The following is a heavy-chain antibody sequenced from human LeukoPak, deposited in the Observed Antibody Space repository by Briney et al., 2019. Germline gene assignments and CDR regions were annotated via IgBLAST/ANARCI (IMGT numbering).Heavy chain of an antibody. D-gene: IGHD5-24*01. J-gene: IGHJ4*02. CDR2: IYYSGST. CDR3: ARDLSGYNSNYFDY. Sequence: PSETLSLTCAVYGGSFSGYYWSWIRQHPGKGLEWIGYIYYSGSTYYNPSLKSRVTISVDTSKNQFSLKLSSVTAADTAVYYCARDLSGYNSNYFDYWGQGTLVTVSS. CDR1: GGSFSGYY. V-gene: IGHV4-31*11.